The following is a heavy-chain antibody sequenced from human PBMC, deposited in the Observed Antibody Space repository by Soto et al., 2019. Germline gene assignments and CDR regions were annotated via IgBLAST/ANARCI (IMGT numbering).Heavy chain of an antibody. Sequence: QLQLQESGPGLVKPSETLSLTCTVSGGSISSSSYYWGWIRQPPGKGLEWIGSIYYSGSTYYNPSLKSRVTISVDTSKNQFSLKLSSVTAADTAVYYCARHLKFWTTVTDHAFDIWGQGTMVTVSS. D-gene: IGHD4-17*01. V-gene: IGHV4-39*01. CDR1: GGSISSSSYY. CDR2: IYYSGST. CDR3: ARHLKFWTTVTDHAFDI. J-gene: IGHJ3*02.